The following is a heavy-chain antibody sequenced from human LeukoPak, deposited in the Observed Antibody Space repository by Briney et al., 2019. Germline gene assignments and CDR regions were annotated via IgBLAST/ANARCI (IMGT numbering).Heavy chain of an antibody. V-gene: IGHV4-31*03. Sequence: SETLSLTCTVSGGSISSGGYYWSWIRQHPGKGLEWIGYIYYSGSTYNPSLKSRVTISVDTSKNQFSLKLSSVTAADTAVYYCAREYNDFSYYYYYGMDVWGQGTTVTVSS. CDR1: GGSISSGGYY. CDR2: IYYSGST. J-gene: IGHJ6*02. D-gene: IGHD3-3*01. CDR3: AREYNDFSYYYYYGMDV.